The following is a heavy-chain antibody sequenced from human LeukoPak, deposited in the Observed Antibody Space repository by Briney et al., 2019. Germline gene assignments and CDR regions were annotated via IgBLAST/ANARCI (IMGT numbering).Heavy chain of an antibody. Sequence: PSETLSLTCTVSGGSISSSSYYWGWMRQPPGKGLKWIGSIYYSGSTYYNPSLKSRVTISVDTSKNQFSLKLSSVTAADTAVYYCARHVSTIGESFFDYWGQGTLVTVSS. V-gene: IGHV4-39*01. CDR2: IYYSGST. D-gene: IGHD2/OR15-2a*01. J-gene: IGHJ4*02. CDR3: ARHVSTIGESFFDY. CDR1: GGSISSSSYY.